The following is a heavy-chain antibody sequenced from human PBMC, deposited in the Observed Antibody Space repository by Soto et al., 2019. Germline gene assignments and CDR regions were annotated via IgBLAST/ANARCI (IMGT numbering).Heavy chain of an antibody. CDR3: AKATASMVRGVTAYHDNGMDV. J-gene: IGHJ6*02. Sequence: SVKFSCKASGGTFSRYTISWARQASGQGLEWMGRIIPILGIANYAQKFQGRVTITADKSTSTAYMELSSLRSEDTAVYYCAKATASMVRGVTAYHDNGMDVWDQGTTVTVSS. V-gene: IGHV1-69*02. D-gene: IGHD3-10*01. CDR1: GGTFSRYT. CDR2: IIPILGIA.